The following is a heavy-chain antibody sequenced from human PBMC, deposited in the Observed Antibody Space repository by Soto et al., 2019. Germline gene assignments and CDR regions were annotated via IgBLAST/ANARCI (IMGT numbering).Heavy chain of an antibody. V-gene: IGHV3-30-3*01. J-gene: IGHJ4*02. D-gene: IGHD1-26*01. Sequence: QVQLVESVGGVVQPGRSLRLSCAASGVTFSNFAMHWFRQAPGKGLEWVAVMSFDGTTKFYADSVKGRFTVSRDNSQKTLYLQMNSTRDEDTAVYYCAREGPEAFRSTWHFDYWGQGTLVTVSS. CDR2: MSFDGTTK. CDR1: GVTFSNFA. CDR3: AREGPEAFRSTWHFDY.